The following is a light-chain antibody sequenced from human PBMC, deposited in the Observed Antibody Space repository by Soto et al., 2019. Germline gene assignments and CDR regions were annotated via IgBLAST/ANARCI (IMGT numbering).Light chain of an antibody. CDR2: GAS. V-gene: IGKV3-20*01. Sequence: PVKLPLSPRERATLSCRASHSVSSSYLAWYQQTPGQAPRLLIYGASTRATGIPARFSGSGSGTDFTLTISRLEPEDFAVYYCQQHSSWPLTFGVGTKVDIK. CDR3: QQHSSWPLT. CDR1: HSVSSSY. J-gene: IGKJ4*01.